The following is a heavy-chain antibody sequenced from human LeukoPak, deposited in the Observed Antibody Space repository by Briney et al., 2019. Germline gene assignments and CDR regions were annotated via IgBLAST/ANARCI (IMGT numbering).Heavy chain of an antibody. CDR1: GFTFSRYG. V-gene: IGHV3-23*01. Sequence: GGSLRLSCAASGFTFSRYGMTWVRQAPGKGLEWVSTISDTGDSTYYADSVKGRFTISRDNSENTLYLQMNGLRAEDTAVYYCAKSRRNYFDYWGQGTLVTVSS. CDR3: AKSRRNYFDY. CDR2: ISDTGDST. J-gene: IGHJ4*02.